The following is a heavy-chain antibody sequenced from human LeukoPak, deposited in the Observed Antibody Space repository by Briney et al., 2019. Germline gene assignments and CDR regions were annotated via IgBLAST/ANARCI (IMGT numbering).Heavy chain of an antibody. D-gene: IGHD1-1*01. J-gene: IGHJ4*02. CDR3: ARVRNDVLDY. CDR1: GFTFSGYA. V-gene: IGHV3-74*01. CDR2: INSDGSST. Sequence: PGRSLRLSCAASGFTFSGYAMHWVRQAPGKGLVWVSRINSDGSSTSYADSVKGRFTISRDNAKNTLYLQMNSLRAEDTAVYYCARVRNDVLDYWGQGTLVTVSS.